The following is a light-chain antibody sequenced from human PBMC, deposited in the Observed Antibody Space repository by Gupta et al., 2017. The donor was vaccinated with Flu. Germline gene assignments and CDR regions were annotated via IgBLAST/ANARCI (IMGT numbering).Light chain of an antibody. Sequence: CSRYKLSTIYAYCYQQKPGQSPILVIYEDNKRPSGVPERFSGSNSGDTATLTISETQAMDEADYYCLAWEVDTAVFGTGTTVTVL. CDR1: KLSTIY. V-gene: IGLV3-1*01. J-gene: IGLJ1*01. CDR3: LAWEVDTAV. CDR2: EDN.